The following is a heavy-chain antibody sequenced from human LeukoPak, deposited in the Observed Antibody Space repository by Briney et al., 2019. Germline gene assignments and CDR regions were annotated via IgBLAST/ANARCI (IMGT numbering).Heavy chain of an antibody. CDR3: ARAPSGSYYSAY. CDR1: GGTFSSYA. D-gene: IGHD1-26*01. J-gene: IGHJ4*02. V-gene: IGHV1-69*04. Sequence: GASVKVSFKASGGTFSSYAISWVRQAPGQGLEWMGRIIPILGIANYAQKFQGRVTITADKSTSTAYMELSSLRSEDTAVYYCARAPSGSYYSAYWGQGTLVTVSS. CDR2: IIPILGIA.